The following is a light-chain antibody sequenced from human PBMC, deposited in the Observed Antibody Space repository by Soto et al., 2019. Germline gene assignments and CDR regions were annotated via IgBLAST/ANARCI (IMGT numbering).Light chain of an antibody. J-gene: IGKJ1*01. CDR1: QSVSSSY. CDR3: QQYGSSPET. CDR2: GAS. V-gene: IGKV3-20*01. Sequence: IVLTQSPGTLSLSPGERATLSCRASQSVSSSYLAWYQQKPGRAPRLLIYGASSRATGIPDRFSGSGSGTDFTLTISRLEPEDFAVYYCQQYGSSPETFGQGTKVEIK.